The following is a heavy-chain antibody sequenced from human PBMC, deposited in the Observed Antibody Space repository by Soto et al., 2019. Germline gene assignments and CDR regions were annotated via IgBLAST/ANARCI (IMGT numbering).Heavy chain of an antibody. CDR1: GDSVSSNSAA. Sequence: SQTLSLTCAISGDSVSSNSAAWNWIRQSPLRGLEWLGRTFYRSKWYNDYAVSVKSRITIKPDTSKNHFSLQLNSVTPEDTAVYYCARLAPGGSGGGGDYWGQGTLVTVS. CDR3: ARLAPGGSGGGGDY. V-gene: IGHV6-1*01. J-gene: IGHJ4*02. D-gene: IGHD6-19*01. CDR2: TFYRSKWYN.